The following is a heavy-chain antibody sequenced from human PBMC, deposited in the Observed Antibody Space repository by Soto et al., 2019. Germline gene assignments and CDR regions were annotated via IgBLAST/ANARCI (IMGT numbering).Heavy chain of an antibody. J-gene: IGHJ4*02. CDR3: ASPLTSGYYSQHYFDY. CDR1: GYTFTGYY. CDR2: INPNSGGT. D-gene: IGHD3-22*01. Sequence: ASVKVSCKASGYTFTGYYMHWVLQAPGQGLEWMGWINPNSGGTNYAQKFQGRVTMTRDTSISTAYMELSRLRSDDTAVYYCASPLTSGYYSQHYFDYWGQGTLVTVSS. V-gene: IGHV1-2*02.